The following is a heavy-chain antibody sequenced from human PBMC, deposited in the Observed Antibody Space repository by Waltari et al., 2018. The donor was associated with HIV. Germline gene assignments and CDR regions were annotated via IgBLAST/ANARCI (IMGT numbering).Heavy chain of an antibody. CDR1: GGTFSSYA. J-gene: IGHJ6*02. D-gene: IGHD4-17*01. CDR2: IIPIFGTA. V-gene: IGHV1-69*01. CDR3: AREVRPLDYGGNGYYYYGMDV. Sequence: QVQLVQSGAEVKKPGSSVKVSCKASGGTFSSYAISWVRQAPGQGLGWMGGIIPIFGTANYAQKFQGRVTITADESTSTAYMELSSLRSEDTAVYYCAREVRPLDYGGNGYYYYGMDVWGQGTTVTVSS.